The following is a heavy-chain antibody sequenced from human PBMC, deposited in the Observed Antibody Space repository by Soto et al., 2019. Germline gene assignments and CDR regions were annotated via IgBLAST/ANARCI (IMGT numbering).Heavy chain of an antibody. CDR1: GFTFSTFD. CDR2: IGTLSDT. J-gene: IGHJ4*02. CDR3: AKDSNKYSSSLRGRYFDY. V-gene: IGHV3-13*01. Sequence: DVQLVESGGGLVQPGGSLRLSCAGSGFTFSTFDIHWVRQAPGKGLEWVSGIGTLSDTFYAASVQGRFTISRQNAKNSVYLQMNSLGAEDTAVYYCAKDSNKYSSSLRGRYFDYWGQGIGVTVSS. D-gene: IGHD4-4*01.